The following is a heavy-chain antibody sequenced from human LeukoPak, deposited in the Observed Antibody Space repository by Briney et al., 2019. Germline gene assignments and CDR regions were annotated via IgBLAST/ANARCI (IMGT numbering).Heavy chain of an antibody. D-gene: IGHD6-13*01. V-gene: IGHV4-34*01. Sequence: SETLSLTCAVYGGSFSGYYWSWIRQPPGKGLEWIGEINHSGSTNYNPSLKSRITISVDTSKNQFSLKLSSVTAADTAVYYCARAADIAAAGNSYMDVWGKGTTVTVSS. CDR1: GGSFSGYY. J-gene: IGHJ6*03. CDR3: ARAADIAAAGNSYMDV. CDR2: INHSGST.